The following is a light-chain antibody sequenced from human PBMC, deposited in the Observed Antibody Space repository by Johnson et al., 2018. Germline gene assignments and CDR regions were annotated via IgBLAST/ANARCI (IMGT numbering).Light chain of an antibody. J-gene: IGLJ1*01. V-gene: IGLV1-51*02. Sequence: QSVLTQPPSVSAAPGQKVTISCSGSSSNIGNNYVSWYQQLPGTAPKLLIYENNKRPSGIPDRFSASKSGTSATLVITGLQTGDEADYYCGTWDSSLSAGNVFGTGTKVTVL. CDR2: ENN. CDR3: GTWDSSLSAGNV. CDR1: SSNIGNNY.